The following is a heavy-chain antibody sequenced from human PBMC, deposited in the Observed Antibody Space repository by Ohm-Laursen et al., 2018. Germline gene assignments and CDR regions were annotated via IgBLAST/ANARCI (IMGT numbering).Heavy chain of an antibody. CDR2: IYYSGST. J-gene: IGHJ4*02. V-gene: IGHV4-59*01. CDR3: ARVGEAAAADY. CDR1: GGSISSYY. Sequence: SETLSLTCTVSGGSISSYYWSWIRQPPGKGLEWIGYIYYSGSTNYNPSLKSRVTISVDTSKNQFSLKLSSVTAADTAVYYCARVGEAAAADYWGQGTLVTVSS. D-gene: IGHD6-13*01.